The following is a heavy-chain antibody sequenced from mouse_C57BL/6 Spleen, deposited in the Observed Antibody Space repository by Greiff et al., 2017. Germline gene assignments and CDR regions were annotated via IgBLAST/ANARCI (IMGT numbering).Heavy chain of an antibody. CDR3: ARDGNSNYGVMDY. V-gene: IGHV1-42*01. Sequence: VQLKESGPELVKPGASVKISCKASGYSFTGYYMNWVKQSPEKSLEWIGEINPSTGGTTYNQKFKAKATLTVDKSSSTAYMQLKSLTSEDSAVYYCARDGNSNYGVMDYWGQGTSVTVSS. J-gene: IGHJ4*01. D-gene: IGHD2-5*01. CDR1: GYSFTGYY. CDR2: INPSTGGT.